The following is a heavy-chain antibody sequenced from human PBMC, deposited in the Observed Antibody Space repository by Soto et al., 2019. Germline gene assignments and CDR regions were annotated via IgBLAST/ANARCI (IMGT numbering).Heavy chain of an antibody. D-gene: IGHD4-17*01. CDR3: AKGSYGDYDPDY. CDR1: GFSFSNYA. J-gene: IGHJ4*02. CDR2: ISGSADST. Sequence: EVQLLESGGGLVQPGGSLRLSCAASGFSFSNYAMNWVRQAPGKGLEWVSGISGSADSTYHADSVKGRFTISRDNSKDTLDLQMHSLRAEDTAVYYCAKGSYGDYDPDYWGRGTLVTVSS. V-gene: IGHV3-23*01.